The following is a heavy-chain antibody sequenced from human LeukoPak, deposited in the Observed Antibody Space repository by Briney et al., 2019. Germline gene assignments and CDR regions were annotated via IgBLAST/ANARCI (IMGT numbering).Heavy chain of an antibody. V-gene: IGHV3-30*04. D-gene: IGHD1-26*01. Sequence: SGGSLRLSCAASGFTFSSYAMHWVRQAPGKGLEWVAVISYDGSNKYYADSVKGRFTISRDNSKNTLYLQMNSLRAEDTAVYYCARTSGSYSGDAFDIWGQGTMVTVSS. CDR3: ARTSGSYSGDAFDI. CDR2: ISYDGSNK. CDR1: GFTFSSYA. J-gene: IGHJ3*02.